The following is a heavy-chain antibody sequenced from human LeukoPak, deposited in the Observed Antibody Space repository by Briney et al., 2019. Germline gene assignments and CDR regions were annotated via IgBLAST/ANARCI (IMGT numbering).Heavy chain of an antibody. D-gene: IGHD5-18*01. V-gene: IGHV1-69*13. CDR3: AREWPHSYWFDP. J-gene: IGHJ5*02. CDR2: IIPIFGTA. Sequence: TSVRVSCKASGGTFSSYAISWVRQAPGQGLEWMGGIIPIFGTANYAQKFQGRVTITADESTSTAYMELSSLRSEDTAVYYCAREWPHSYWFDPWGQGTLVAVSS. CDR1: GGTFSSYA.